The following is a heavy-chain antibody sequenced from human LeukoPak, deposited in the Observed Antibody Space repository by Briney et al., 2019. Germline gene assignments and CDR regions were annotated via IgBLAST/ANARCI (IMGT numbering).Heavy chain of an antibody. V-gene: IGHV1-2*02. Sequence: VKVSCKASGYTFTGYYIHWVRQAPGQGLEWMGWINPNSGGTNYAQKFQGRVTMTRDTSISTAYMELSRLRSDDTAVYYCARVRYYDSSGYDYWGQGTLVTVSS. D-gene: IGHD3-22*01. J-gene: IGHJ4*02. CDR3: ARVRYYDSSGYDY. CDR1: GYTFTGYY. CDR2: INPNSGGT.